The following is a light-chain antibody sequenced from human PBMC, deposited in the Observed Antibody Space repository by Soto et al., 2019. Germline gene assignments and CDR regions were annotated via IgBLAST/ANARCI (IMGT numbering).Light chain of an antibody. J-gene: IGKJ1*01. CDR1: QSVTTSF. CDR2: SAS. CDR3: QQYGSAPRT. V-gene: IGKV3-20*01. Sequence: EIVLTQSPGTVSVSPGDRATLSCRASQSVTTSFLAWYQQKPGQPPRLLIYSASGRATGIPDRFSGSGSGTDFTLSISSLEPEDSAVYYCQQYGSAPRTFGQGTKVE.